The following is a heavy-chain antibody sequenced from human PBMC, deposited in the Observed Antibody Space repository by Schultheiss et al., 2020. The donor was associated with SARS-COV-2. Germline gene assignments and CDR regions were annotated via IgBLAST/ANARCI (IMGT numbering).Heavy chain of an antibody. CDR3: ARDGPGYYDFWSGYRQFDY. Sequence: LSLTCAASGFTFSSYSMNWVRQAPGKGLEWVSSISSSSSYIYYADSVKGRFTISRDNAKNSLYLQMNSLRAEDTAVYYCARDGPGYYDFWSGYRQFDYWGQGTLVTVSS. J-gene: IGHJ4*02. CDR1: GFTFSSYS. CDR2: ISSSSSYI. V-gene: IGHV3-21*01. D-gene: IGHD3-3*01.